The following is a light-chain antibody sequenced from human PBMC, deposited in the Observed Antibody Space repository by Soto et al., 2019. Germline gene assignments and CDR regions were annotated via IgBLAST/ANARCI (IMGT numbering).Light chain of an antibody. Sequence: QSVLTQPPSVSAAPGQRVTISCSGRISNIGNTHVSWYQQLPGAAPKLLIYDTSKRPAGIPDRFSGSKSGTSASLGITGLQTGDEADYYCGTWDTSLSAGVFGGGTKLTVL. CDR3: GTWDTSLSAGV. V-gene: IGLV1-51*01. CDR1: ISNIGNTH. CDR2: DTS. J-gene: IGLJ3*02.